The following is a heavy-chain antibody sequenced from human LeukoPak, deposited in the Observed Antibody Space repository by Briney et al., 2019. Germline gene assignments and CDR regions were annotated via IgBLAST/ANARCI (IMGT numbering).Heavy chain of an antibody. CDR1: GFTFSSYA. CDR2: ISGSGGST. J-gene: IGHJ3*02. CDR3: ARDRDLGEGAFDI. Sequence: PGGSLGLSCAASGFTFSSYAMSWVRQAPGKGLEWVSAISGSGGSTYYADSVKGRFTISRDNSKNTLYLQMNSLRAEDTAVYYCARDRDLGEGAFDIWGQGTMVTVSS. V-gene: IGHV3-23*01.